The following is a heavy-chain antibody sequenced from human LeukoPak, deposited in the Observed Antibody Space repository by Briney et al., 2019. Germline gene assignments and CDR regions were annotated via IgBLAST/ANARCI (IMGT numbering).Heavy chain of an antibody. CDR1: GGTFSSYA. CDR2: IIPIFGTA. D-gene: IGHD3-22*01. Sequence: SVKVSCKASGGTFSSYAISWARQAPGQGLEWMGGIIPIFGTANYAQKFQGRVTITTDESTSTAYMELSSLRSEDTAVYYCATQTSFLVITTIPYYYYYMDVWGKGTTVTVSS. V-gene: IGHV1-69*05. J-gene: IGHJ6*03. CDR3: ATQTSFLVITTIPYYYYYMDV.